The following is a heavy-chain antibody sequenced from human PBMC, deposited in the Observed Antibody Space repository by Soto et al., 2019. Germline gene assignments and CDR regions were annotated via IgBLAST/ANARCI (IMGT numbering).Heavy chain of an antibody. Sequence: ASVKVSCKASGYTFTGYYMHWVRQAPGQGLEWMGWINPNSGGTNYAQKFQGRVTMTRDTSISAAYMELSRLRSDDTAVYYCARGSSGYYKFQHWGQGTLVTVSS. D-gene: IGHD3-22*01. CDR2: INPNSGGT. J-gene: IGHJ1*01. CDR3: ARGSSGYYKFQH. CDR1: GYTFTGYY. V-gene: IGHV1-2*02.